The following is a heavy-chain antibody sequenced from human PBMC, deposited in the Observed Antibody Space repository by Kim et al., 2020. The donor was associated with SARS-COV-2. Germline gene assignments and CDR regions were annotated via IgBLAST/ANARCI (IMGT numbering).Heavy chain of an antibody. Sequence: GGSLRLSCAASGFTFSSYAMSWVRQAPGKGLEWVSAISGSGGSTYYADSVKGRFTIYRDNSKNTLYLQMNSLRAEDTAVYYCAKAGKRGYSSWYWGQGTLVTVSS. CDR2: ISGSGGST. CDR1: GFTFSSYA. J-gene: IGHJ4*02. V-gene: IGHV3-23*01. D-gene: IGHD5-18*01. CDR3: AKAGKRGYSSWY.